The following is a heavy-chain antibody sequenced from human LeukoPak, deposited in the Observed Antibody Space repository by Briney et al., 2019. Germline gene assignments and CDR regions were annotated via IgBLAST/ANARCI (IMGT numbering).Heavy chain of an antibody. J-gene: IGHJ4*02. CDR3: ARVQKSRKSVASAVDC. Sequence: GGFLRLSCAASRFTFSDYSMNWVRQAPGKGREWVSSISSSSSYILYADSGRGRFSISRDNAKNSLYLQMNSLRAEDTAVYYCARVQKSRKSVASAVDCWGQGTVVIVSS. V-gene: IGHV3-21*01. CDR2: ISSSSSYI. CDR1: RFTFSDYS. D-gene: IGHD5-12*01.